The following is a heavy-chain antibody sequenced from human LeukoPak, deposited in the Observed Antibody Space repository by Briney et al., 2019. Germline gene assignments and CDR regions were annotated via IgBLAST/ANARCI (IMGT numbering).Heavy chain of an antibody. CDR1: GFTFSSYA. V-gene: IGHV3-30-3*01. D-gene: IGHD2-2*01. Sequence: PGRSLRLSCAASGFTFSSYAMHWVRQAPGKGLEWVAVISYGGSNKYYADSVKGRFTISRDNSKNTLYLQMNSLRAEDTAVYYCAREQDIVVVPAGIDPWGQGTLVTVSS. J-gene: IGHJ5*02. CDR3: AREQDIVVVPAGIDP. CDR2: ISYGGSNK.